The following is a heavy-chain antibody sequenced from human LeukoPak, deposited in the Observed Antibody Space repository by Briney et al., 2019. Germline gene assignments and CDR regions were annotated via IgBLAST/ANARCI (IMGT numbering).Heavy chain of an antibody. CDR1: GYTLTGYY. V-gene: IGHV1-2*06. D-gene: IGHD3-22*01. J-gene: IGHJ4*02. CDR3: ARDADSSGYYYLTQDY. Sequence: ASVKVSCKASGYTLTGYYMHWVRQAPGQGLEWMGRINPNSGGTNYAQKFQGRVTMTRDTSISTAYMELSRLRSDDTAVYYCARDADSSGYYYLTQDYWGQRTLVTVSS. CDR2: INPNSGGT.